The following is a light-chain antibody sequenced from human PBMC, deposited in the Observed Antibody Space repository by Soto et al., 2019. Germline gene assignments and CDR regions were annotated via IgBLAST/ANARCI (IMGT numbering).Light chain of an antibody. V-gene: IGKV3-15*01. CDR3: QQYAGSPPT. CDR2: GAS. CDR1: QSVSSN. J-gene: IGKJ1*01. Sequence: EIVMTQSPATLSVSPGERATLSCRASQSVSSNLAWYQQKPGQAPRLLIYGASTRATGIPARFSGSGSGTDFTLTISSLEPEDFAVYSCQQYAGSPPTFGQGTKVDIK.